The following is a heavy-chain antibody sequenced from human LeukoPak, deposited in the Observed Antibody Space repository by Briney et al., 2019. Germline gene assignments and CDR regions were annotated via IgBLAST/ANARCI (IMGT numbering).Heavy chain of an antibody. Sequence: SVKVSCKASGGTFSSYAISWVRQAPGQGLEWMGRIIPILGIANYAQKFQGRVTITADKTTSTAYMELSSLRSEDTAVYYCARDIVVVTESHFDYWGQGTLVTVSS. CDR3: ARDIVVVTESHFDY. CDR2: IIPILGIA. J-gene: IGHJ4*02. V-gene: IGHV1-69*04. D-gene: IGHD3-22*01. CDR1: GGTFSSYA.